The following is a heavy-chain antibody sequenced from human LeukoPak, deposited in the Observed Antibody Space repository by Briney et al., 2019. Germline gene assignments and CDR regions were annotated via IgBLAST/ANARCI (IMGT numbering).Heavy chain of an antibody. CDR1: GFTFSSYW. Sequence: AGGSLRLSCAASGFTFSSYWMSWVRQAPGKGLEWVANIKQDGSEKYYVDSVKGRFTISRDNAKNSLYLQMNSLRAEDTAVYYCARDDAVGVVMPFDYWGQGTLVTVSS. CDR2: IKQDGSEK. CDR3: ARDDAVGVVMPFDY. V-gene: IGHV3-7*01. D-gene: IGHD2-21*01. J-gene: IGHJ4*02.